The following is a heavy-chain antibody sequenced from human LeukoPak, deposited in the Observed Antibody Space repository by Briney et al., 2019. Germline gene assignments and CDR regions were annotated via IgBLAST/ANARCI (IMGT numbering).Heavy chain of an antibody. Sequence: SETLSLTCTVSGGSISSYYWSWIRQPPGKGLEWIGYIYYSGSTNYNPSLKSRVTISVDTSKNQFSLKLSSVTAADTAVYYCARGTPRDYDFWSGPSGIGWFDPWGQGTLVTVSS. V-gene: IGHV4-59*12. CDR2: IYYSGST. J-gene: IGHJ5*02. CDR1: GGSISSYY. CDR3: ARGTPRDYDFWSGPSGIGWFDP. D-gene: IGHD3-3*01.